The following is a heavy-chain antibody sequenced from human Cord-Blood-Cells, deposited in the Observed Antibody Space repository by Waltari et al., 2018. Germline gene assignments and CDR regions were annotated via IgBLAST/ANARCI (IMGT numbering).Heavy chain of an antibody. CDR3: ALVNDFWSGYVFDY. CDR1: GYTFTDYY. V-gene: IGHV1-69-2*01. Sequence: EVQLVQSGAEVKKPGATVKISCKVSGYTFTDYYMHWVQQAPGKGLEWMGLVDPEYGETIYAEKFQGRGTITADTSTDTAYMELSSLRSEDTAVYYCALVNDFWSGYVFDYWGQGTLVTVSS. CDR2: VDPEYGET. D-gene: IGHD3-3*01. J-gene: IGHJ4*02.